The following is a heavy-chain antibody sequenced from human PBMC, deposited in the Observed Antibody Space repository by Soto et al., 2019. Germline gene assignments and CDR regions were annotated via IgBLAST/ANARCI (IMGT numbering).Heavy chain of an antibody. Sequence: QVQLQESGPGLVKPSGTLSLTCAVSGGSISSSNWWSWVRQPPGKGLEWIGEIYHSGSTNYNPSLKSRSTTPGDKSNSRFSLKLSSVTAADTAVYYCARGRGSYYYGMDVWGQGTTVTVSS. V-gene: IGHV4-4*02. D-gene: IGHD1-26*01. CDR2: IYHSGST. J-gene: IGHJ6*02. CDR1: GGSISSSNW. CDR3: ARGRGSYYYGMDV.